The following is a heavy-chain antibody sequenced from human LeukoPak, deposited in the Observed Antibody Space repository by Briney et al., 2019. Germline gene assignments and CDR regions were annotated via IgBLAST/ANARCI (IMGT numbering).Heavy chain of an antibody. CDR3: ARVRYFDWLLLDY. Sequence: GGSLRLSCAASGFTFSSYGMHWVRQAPGKGLEWVAFIRYDGSNKYYADSVKGRFTISRDNSKNTLNLQMNSLRAEDTAVYYCARVRYFDWLLLDYWGQGTLVTVSS. V-gene: IGHV3-30*02. CDR2: IRYDGSNK. J-gene: IGHJ4*02. CDR1: GFTFSSYG. D-gene: IGHD3-9*01.